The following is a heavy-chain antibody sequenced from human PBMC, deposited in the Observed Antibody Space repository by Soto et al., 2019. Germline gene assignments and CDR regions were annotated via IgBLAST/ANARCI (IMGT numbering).Heavy chain of an antibody. Sequence: QVQLVQSGAEVNKPGSSVRVSCRSSGDTFSSYIVNWLRLAPGRGLEWMGRVIPVLTTTDYAQNFRGRVTISADRFTNTVYLDLSSLRSDDTAVYYCARRRYCGYDCYHKHYYGMDVWGQGSLVTVAS. J-gene: IGHJ6*02. D-gene: IGHD2-21*02. CDR1: GDTFSSYI. CDR3: ARRRYCGYDCYHKHYYGMDV. V-gene: IGHV1-69*08. CDR2: VIPVLTTT.